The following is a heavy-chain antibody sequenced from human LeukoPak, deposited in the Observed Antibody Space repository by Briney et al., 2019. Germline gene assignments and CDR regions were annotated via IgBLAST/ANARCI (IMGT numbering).Heavy chain of an antibody. CDR2: IYHSGST. Sequence: LRLSCAASGFTFSSYSMNWIRQPPGKGLEWIGYIYHSGSTYYNPSLKSRVTISVDRSKNQFSLKLSSVTAADTAVYYCASADCSSTSCYKTDAFDIWGQGTMVTVSS. D-gene: IGHD2-2*02. CDR3: ASADCSSTSCYKTDAFDI. V-gene: IGHV4-30-2*01. J-gene: IGHJ3*02. CDR1: GFTFSSYS.